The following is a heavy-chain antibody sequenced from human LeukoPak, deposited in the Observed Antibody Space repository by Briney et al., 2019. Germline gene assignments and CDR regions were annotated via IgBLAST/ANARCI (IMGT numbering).Heavy chain of an antibody. CDR1: GYTFTGYY. CDR2: INPNSGGT. V-gene: IGHV1-2*02. Sequence: ASVKVSCKASGYTFTGYYMHWVRQAPGQGLEWMGWINPNSGGTNYAQKFQGRVTMTRDTSISTAYMELSRLRSEDTAVYYCARVWPGSSSWLYYYYGMDVWGQGTTVTVSS. D-gene: IGHD6-13*01. CDR3: ARVWPGSSSWLYYYYGMDV. J-gene: IGHJ6*02.